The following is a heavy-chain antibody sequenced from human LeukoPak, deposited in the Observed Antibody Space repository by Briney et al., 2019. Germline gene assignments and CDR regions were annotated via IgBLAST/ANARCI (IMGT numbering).Heavy chain of an antibody. Sequence: TLSLTCTVSGGSISSGDYYWSWIRQPPGKGLEWIGYIYYSGSTYYNPSLKSRVTISVDTSKNQFSLKLSSVTAADTAVYYCARDRLSGRTDAFDIWGQGTMVTVSS. J-gene: IGHJ3*02. CDR3: ARDRLSGRTDAFDI. V-gene: IGHV4-30-4*08. D-gene: IGHD2/OR15-2a*01. CDR1: GGSISSGDYY. CDR2: IYYSGST.